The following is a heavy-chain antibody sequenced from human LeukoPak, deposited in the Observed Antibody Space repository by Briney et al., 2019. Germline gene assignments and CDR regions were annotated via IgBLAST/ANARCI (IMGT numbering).Heavy chain of an antibody. CDR2: IGGRTSTT. J-gene: IGHJ6*03. CDR3: ARDRVYYMDV. Sequence: GGPLRLSCAASGFTFSDYNMNWVRQAPGQGLEWLSHIGGRTSTTYYADSVKGRFTISRDNAKNSLYLQMNGLSDEDTAVYYCARDRVYYMDVWGKGTTDTVSS. CDR1: GFTFSDYN. V-gene: IGHV3-48*02.